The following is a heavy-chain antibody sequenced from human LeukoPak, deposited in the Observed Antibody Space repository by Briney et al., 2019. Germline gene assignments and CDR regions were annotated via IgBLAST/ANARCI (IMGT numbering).Heavy chain of an antibody. V-gene: IGHV3-66*01. Sequence: PGGSLRLSCAASGFTVSTKYMTWVRQAPGKGLEWVSIIYDGGSTYYAESVRGRFVISRDNSENTLYLHMNNLRAEDTAMYYCTTPYGTKRYFFDNWGQGTLVAVSS. CDR2: IYDGGST. CDR1: GFTVSTKY. CDR3: TTPYGTKRYFFDN. J-gene: IGHJ4*02. D-gene: IGHD3-9*01.